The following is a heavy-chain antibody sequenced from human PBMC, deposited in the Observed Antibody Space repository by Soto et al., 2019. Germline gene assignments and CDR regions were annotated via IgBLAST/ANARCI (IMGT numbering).Heavy chain of an antibody. CDR1: GYTFTSYD. J-gene: IGHJ4*02. CDR2: MNPNSGNT. Sequence: ASVKVSCKASGYTFTSYDINWLRQATGQGLEWMGWMNPNSGNTGYAQKFQGRVTMTRNTSISTAYMELSSLRSEDTAVYYCARLFYDFWSGYYFDYWGQGTLVTVSS. CDR3: ARLFYDFWSGYYFDY. V-gene: IGHV1-8*01. D-gene: IGHD3-3*01.